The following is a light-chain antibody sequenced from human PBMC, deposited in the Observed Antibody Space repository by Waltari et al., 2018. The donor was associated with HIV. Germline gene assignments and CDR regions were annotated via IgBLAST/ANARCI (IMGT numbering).Light chain of an antibody. Sequence: DIQMTQSPSSLSASVGDRVTITCRASQNIDNWLAWYQHKPGRGPKVLIFKTSTLETGVPPRFSGSASGTEFTLTSTSLQPDYVATYYCHQYNSYPLTFGGGTKVEIK. J-gene: IGKJ4*01. CDR1: QNIDNW. CDR2: KTS. CDR3: HQYNSYPLT. V-gene: IGKV1-5*03.